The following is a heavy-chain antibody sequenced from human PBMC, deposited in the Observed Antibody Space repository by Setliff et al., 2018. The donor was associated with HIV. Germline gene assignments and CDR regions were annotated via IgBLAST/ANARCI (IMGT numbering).Heavy chain of an antibody. V-gene: IGHV4-34*01. Sequence: PSETLSLTCTVSGGSINNFYWSWIRQPPGKGLEWIGEINHSGSTNYNPSLKSRVTISVDTSKNQFSLKLSSVTAADTAVYYCARGEDGYYDSSGSYYFDYWGQGTLVTVSS. CDR3: ARGEDGYYDSSGSYYFDY. CDR2: INHSGST. D-gene: IGHD3-22*01. J-gene: IGHJ4*02. CDR1: GGSINNFY.